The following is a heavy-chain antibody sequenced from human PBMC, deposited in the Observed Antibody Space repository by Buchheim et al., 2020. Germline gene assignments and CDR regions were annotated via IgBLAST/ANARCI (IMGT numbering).Heavy chain of an antibody. J-gene: IGHJ5*02. CDR2: ISGGGDTT. D-gene: IGHD6-13*01. CDR3: AKEFGSSWYRDNWFDP. Sequence: VQLVESGGGVVQPGRSLRLSCAASGFTFKNYAMSWVRQTPGRGLDWVSVISGGGDTTYYADSVKGRFSISRDNSKNTLYLQMNSLRAEDTAVYYCAKEFGSSWYRDNWFDPWGQGTL. V-gene: IGHV3-23*04. CDR1: GFTFKNYA.